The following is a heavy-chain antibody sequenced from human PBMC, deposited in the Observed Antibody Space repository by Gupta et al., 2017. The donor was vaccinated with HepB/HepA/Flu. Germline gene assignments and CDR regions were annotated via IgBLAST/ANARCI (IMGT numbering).Heavy chain of an antibody. CDR1: GFRFSGSA. CDR3: TRHVPARPFDY. V-gene: IGHV3-73*01. D-gene: IGHD2-2*01. CDR2: IRSKANSYAT. Sequence: EVQLVESGGGLVQPGGSLKRSCAASGFRFSGSAMHWVRQASGKGLGWVGRIRSKANSYATAYAASVKGRFTISRDDSKNTAYLQMNSLKTEDTAVYYCTRHVPARPFDYWGQGTLVTVSS. J-gene: IGHJ4*02.